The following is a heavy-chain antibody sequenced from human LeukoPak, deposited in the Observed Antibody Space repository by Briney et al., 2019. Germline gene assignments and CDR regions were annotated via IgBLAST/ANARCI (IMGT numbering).Heavy chain of an antibody. CDR3: ARGRSSMVRGYYYYYMDV. V-gene: IGHV3-53*01. J-gene: IGHJ6*03. Sequence: GGSLRLSCAASGLTVSRNYMSWVRQAPGKGLESVSVIYSGGSTYYADSVRGRFTISRDNSKNTLYLQMNSLRVEDTAVYYCARGRSSMVRGYYYYYMDVWGKGTTVTISS. CDR2: IYSGGST. D-gene: IGHD3-10*01. CDR1: GLTVSRNY.